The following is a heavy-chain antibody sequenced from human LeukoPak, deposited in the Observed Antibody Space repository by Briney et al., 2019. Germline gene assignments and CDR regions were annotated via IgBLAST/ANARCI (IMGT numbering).Heavy chain of an antibody. CDR2: ISGSGGST. CDR1: GFTFSSYA. CDR3: AKDWDYYDSSGYTN. Sequence: PGGSLRLSCAASGFTFSSYAMSWVRHAPGKGLEWVSAISGSGGSTYYADSVKGRFTISRDNSKNTLYLQMNSLRAEDTAVYYCAKDWDYYDSSGYTNWGQGTLVTVSS. D-gene: IGHD3-22*01. J-gene: IGHJ4*02. V-gene: IGHV3-23*01.